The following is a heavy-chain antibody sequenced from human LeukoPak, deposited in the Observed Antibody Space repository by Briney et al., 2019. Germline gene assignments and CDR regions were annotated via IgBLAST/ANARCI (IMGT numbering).Heavy chain of an antibody. CDR2: INHSGST. D-gene: IGHD6-19*01. J-gene: IGHJ4*02. CDR3: ARGAGKRSSPNIAVAGTYPES. V-gene: IGHV4-34*01. Sequence: PWGTLSLPCAVYGGPFSVYYWSWIRHPPGKGLEWLGEINHSGSTNYNRSLNSRVTISVDTSKNQFSMKLSSVTAADTAVYYCARGAGKRSSPNIAVAGTYPESWGQGTLVTVSS. CDR1: GGPFSVYY.